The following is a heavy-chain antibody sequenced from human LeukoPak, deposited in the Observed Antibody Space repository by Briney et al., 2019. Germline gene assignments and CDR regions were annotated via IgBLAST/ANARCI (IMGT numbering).Heavy chain of an antibody. J-gene: IGHJ4*02. D-gene: IGHD2-2*01. CDR2: IKPDGSAE. Sequence: GGSLRLSCEASGFSFDTHWMNWVRQFPGGGLEWVANIKPDGSAEYYLDSVKGRFSISRDNVKSLVYLQLNSLRTEDTAVYYCSGRSGFSSIYWGQGTLVTVSS. CDR3: SGRSGFSSIY. CDR1: GFSFDTHW. V-gene: IGHV3-7*01.